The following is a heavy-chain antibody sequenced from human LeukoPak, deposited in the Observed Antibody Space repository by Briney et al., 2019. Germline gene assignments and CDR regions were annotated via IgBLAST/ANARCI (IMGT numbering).Heavy chain of an antibody. Sequence: PGGSLRLSCAASGFTFSSYGMSWVRQAPGKVLEWVSAISGSGGSTYYADSVKGRFTISRDNSKNTLYLQMNSLRAEDTAVYYCAKGRRDGYNAFDYWGQGTLVTVSS. J-gene: IGHJ4*02. CDR3: AKGRRDGYNAFDY. CDR1: GFTFSSYG. V-gene: IGHV3-23*01. D-gene: IGHD5-24*01. CDR2: ISGSGGST.